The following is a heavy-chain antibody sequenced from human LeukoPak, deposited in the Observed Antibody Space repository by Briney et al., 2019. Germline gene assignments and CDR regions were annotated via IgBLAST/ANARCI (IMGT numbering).Heavy chain of an antibody. V-gene: IGHV4-59*01. CDR1: GGSISSYY. D-gene: IGHD2-15*01. CDR2: IYYSGST. J-gene: IGHJ4*02. CDR3: ASLNPYDCSGGSCYPGGFDY. Sequence: SETLSLTCTVSGGSISSYYWSWIRQPPGKGLEWIGYIYYSGSTNYNPSLKSRVTISVDTSKNQFSLKLSSVTAADTAVYYCASLNPYDCSGGSCYPGGFDYWGQGTLVTASS.